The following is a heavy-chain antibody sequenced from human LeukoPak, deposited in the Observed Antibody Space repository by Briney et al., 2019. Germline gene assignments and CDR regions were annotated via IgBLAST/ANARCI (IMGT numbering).Heavy chain of an antibody. CDR2: IYSGGST. J-gene: IGHJ4*02. CDR1: GFTVSSNY. Sequence: GGSLRLSCAASGFTVSSNYMSWVRQAPGKGLEWISVIYSGGSTYYADSVKGRFTISRDNSRNTLYLQMNSLRAEDTAVFYCARAIVGATTRSFDYWGQGTLVTVSS. D-gene: IGHD1-26*01. V-gene: IGHV3-53*01. CDR3: ARAIVGATTRSFDY.